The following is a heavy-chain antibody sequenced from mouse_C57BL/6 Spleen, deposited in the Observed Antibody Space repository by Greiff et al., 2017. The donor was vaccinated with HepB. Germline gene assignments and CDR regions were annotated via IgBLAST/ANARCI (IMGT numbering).Heavy chain of an antibody. V-gene: IGHV1-72*01. D-gene: IGHD4-1*01. CDR2: IDPNSGGT. J-gene: IGHJ3*01. CDR3: ARGELGWFAY. CDR1: GSKLRSYK. Sequence: QQSGAELVEPGGSVALAGEGAGSKLRSYKQSGVRQGPGRGLEWIGRIDPNSGGTKYNEKFKSKATLTVDKPSSTAYMQLSSLTSEDSAVYYCARGELGWFAYWGQGTLVTVSA.